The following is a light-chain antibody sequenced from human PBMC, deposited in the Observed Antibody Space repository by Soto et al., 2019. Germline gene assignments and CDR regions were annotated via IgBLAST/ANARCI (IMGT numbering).Light chain of an antibody. V-gene: IGKV3-20*01. CDR2: DAS. Sequence: EIVLPQSPGTLSLSPGERATLSCRASQSVPSSCLTRYQQKPGQAPRLLLYDASSRTTGIPDRFSGSASGTHFTLTISRLAPEDFAVYYCHQYGSSPLTFGGRTKVGIK. CDR1: QSVPSSC. J-gene: IGKJ4*01. CDR3: HQYGSSPLT.